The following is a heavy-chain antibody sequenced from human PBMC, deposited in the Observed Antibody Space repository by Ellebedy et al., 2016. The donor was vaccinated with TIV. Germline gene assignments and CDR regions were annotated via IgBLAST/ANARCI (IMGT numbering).Heavy chain of an antibody. J-gene: IGHJ4*02. D-gene: IGHD3-10*01. CDR3: ARGPVQTYYGSGIYYFDY. Sequence: GGSLRLXCAASGFIFSSYWMSWVRQAPGKGLEWVANIKHDGSEKYYVDSVKGRFTISRDNTKNSLYLQMNSLRAEDTAVYYCARGPVQTYYGSGIYYFDYWGQGTLVTVSS. CDR2: IKHDGSEK. CDR1: GFIFSSYW. V-gene: IGHV3-7*01.